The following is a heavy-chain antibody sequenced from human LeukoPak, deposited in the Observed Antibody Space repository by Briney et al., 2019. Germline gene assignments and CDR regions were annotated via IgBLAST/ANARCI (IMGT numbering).Heavy chain of an antibody. J-gene: IGHJ3*02. V-gene: IGHV6-1*01. Sequence: SQTLSLTCAISGDSVSSNSAAWNWIRQSPSRGLEWLGRTYYRSKWYNDYAVSVKSRVTINPDTSKNQFSLKLSSVTAADTAVYYCARDGNGDYGSRDDAFDIWGQGTMVTVSS. CDR3: ARDGNGDYGSRDDAFDI. CDR1: GDSVSSNSAA. D-gene: IGHD4-17*01. CDR2: TYYRSKWYN.